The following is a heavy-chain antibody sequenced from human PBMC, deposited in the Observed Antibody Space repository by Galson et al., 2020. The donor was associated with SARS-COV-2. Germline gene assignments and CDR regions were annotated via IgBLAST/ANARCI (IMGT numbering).Heavy chain of an antibody. CDR2: ISGYNGNT. V-gene: IGHV1-18*04. Sequence: ASVKASCKASGYTFTSYGISWVRQAPGQGLEWMGWISGYNGNTNFEQKVRDRVTMSTDTSTSTAYMELRSLRYDDTAVYYCVRDESGAWRSDSFDIWGQGTMVTVSP. D-gene: IGHD1-26*01. J-gene: IGHJ3*02. CDR1: GYTFTSYG. CDR3: VRDESGAWRSDSFDI.